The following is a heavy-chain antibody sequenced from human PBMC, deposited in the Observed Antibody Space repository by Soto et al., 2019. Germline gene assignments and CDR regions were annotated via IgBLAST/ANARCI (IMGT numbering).Heavy chain of an antibody. V-gene: IGHV1-58*01. CDR2: IVVGSGNT. CDR1: GFTFTSSA. Sequence: VKVSCKASGFTFTSSAVQWVRQARGQRLEWIGWIVVGSGNTNYAQKFQERVTITRDMSTSTAYMELSSLRSEDTAVYYCAAGGYYGSGSYYDYWGQGTLVTVSS. J-gene: IGHJ4*02. D-gene: IGHD3-10*01. CDR3: AAGGYYGSGSYYDY.